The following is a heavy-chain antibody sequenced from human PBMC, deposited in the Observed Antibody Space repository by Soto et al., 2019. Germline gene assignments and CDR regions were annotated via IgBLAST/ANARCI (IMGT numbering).Heavy chain of an antibody. CDR2: IDPSDSYT. V-gene: IGHV5-10-1*01. D-gene: IGHD3-22*01. J-gene: IGHJ3*02. Sequence: GESLKISCKGSGYSFTSYWISWVRQMPGKGLEWMGRIDPSDSYTNYSPSFQGHVTISADKSISTAYLQWSSLKASDTAMYYCASRPDSSGYYYYAFDIWGQGTMVTV. CDR3: ASRPDSSGYYYYAFDI. CDR1: GYSFTSYW.